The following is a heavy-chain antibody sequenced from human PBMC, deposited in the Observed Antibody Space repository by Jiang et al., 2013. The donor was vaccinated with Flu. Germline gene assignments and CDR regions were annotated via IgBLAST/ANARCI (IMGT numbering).Heavy chain of an antibody. CDR2: IYPSDSDT. V-gene: IGHV5-51*01. CDR1: GYTFSNYW. CDR3: ARHSTEEMSTPLPFDY. D-gene: IGHD5-24*01. J-gene: IGHJ4*02. Sequence: VQLVESGAEVKKPGESLKISCQASGYTFSNYWIGWVRQMPGKGLESMGIIYPSDSDTKYSPSFQGQVTISADKSITTAYLQWSSLKASDTAMYYCARHSTEEMSTPLPFDYWGQGTLV.